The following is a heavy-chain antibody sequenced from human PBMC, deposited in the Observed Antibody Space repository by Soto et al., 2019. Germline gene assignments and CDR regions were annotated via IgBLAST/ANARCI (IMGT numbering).Heavy chain of an antibody. CDR3: ARDSYYTSGNYFPYYPYAMDG. J-gene: IGHJ6*02. V-gene: IGHV5-10-1*03. D-gene: IGHD3-10*01. Sequence: EVQLVQSGAEVKKTGESLRISCKGSGYSFTNYWITWVRQMPGKGLEWLGRVDPTDSYSNYSPSFQGHVTISADKSISTAYLKGGSLKASDPAMYYCARDSYYTSGNYFPYYPYAMDGWGQGTRSPSP. CDR2: VDPTDSYS. CDR1: GYSFTNYW.